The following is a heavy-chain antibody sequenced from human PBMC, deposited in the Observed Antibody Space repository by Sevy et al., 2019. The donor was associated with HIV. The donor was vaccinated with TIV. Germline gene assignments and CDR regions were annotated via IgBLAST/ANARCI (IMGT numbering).Heavy chain of an antibody. CDR2: ISSSSSYI. Sequence: GGSLRLSCAASGFTFSSYSMNWVRQAPGKGLEWVSSISSSSSYIYYADSVKGRFTISRDNAKNSLYLQMNSLRAEDTAVYYCARDKYCSGASCQRWFDPWGQGTLVTVSS. CDR1: GFTFSSYS. J-gene: IGHJ5*02. CDR3: ARDKYCSGASCQRWFDP. V-gene: IGHV3-21*01. D-gene: IGHD2-15*01.